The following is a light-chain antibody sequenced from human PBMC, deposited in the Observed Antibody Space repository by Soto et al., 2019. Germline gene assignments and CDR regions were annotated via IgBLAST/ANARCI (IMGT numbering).Light chain of an antibody. J-gene: IGLJ1*01. V-gene: IGLV2-11*01. Sequence: QSVLTQPRSVSGSPGQSVTISCTGTSSDVGTYDYVSWYQQHPGEAPKLMVYDVTKRPSGVPDRFSGSKSGNTASLTISGLQAEDEADYYCYSYAGRYTSVFGTGTKLTVL. CDR2: DVT. CDR1: SSDVGTYDY. CDR3: YSYAGRYTSV.